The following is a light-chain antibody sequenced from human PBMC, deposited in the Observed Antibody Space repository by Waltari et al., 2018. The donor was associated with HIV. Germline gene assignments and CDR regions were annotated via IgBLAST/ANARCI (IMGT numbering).Light chain of an antibody. CDR2: EVS. V-gene: IGLV2-14*01. Sequence: QSALTQPASVSGSPGQSITISCTGTSSDVGCYNSVSWYQQHPGKAPKLMIYEVSNRPSGVSNRVSGAKSGNTASLTISGLQADDEADYYCSSYTSSSTPLFGGGTKLTVL. CDR3: SSYTSSSTPL. CDR1: SSDVGCYNS. J-gene: IGLJ2*01.